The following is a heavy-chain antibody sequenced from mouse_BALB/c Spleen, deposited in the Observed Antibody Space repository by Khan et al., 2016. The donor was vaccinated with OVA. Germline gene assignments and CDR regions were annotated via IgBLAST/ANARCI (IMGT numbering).Heavy chain of an antibody. D-gene: IGHD2-14*01. Sequence: QVQLKESGAELARPGASVKMSCKASGYAFTSYTIHWIKKRPGQGLEWIGYINPSNGYTNSNQKFKDKATLTTDKSSTTAYLQLSSLTSDDSAIYSCVRDGAYHRDAGWFAYGGQGTLVTVSA. J-gene: IGHJ3*01. CDR3: VRDGAYHRDAGWFAY. V-gene: IGHV1-4*01. CDR1: GYAFTSYT. CDR2: INPSNGYT.